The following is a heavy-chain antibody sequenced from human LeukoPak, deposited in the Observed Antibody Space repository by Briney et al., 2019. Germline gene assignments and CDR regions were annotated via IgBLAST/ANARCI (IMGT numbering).Heavy chain of an antibody. V-gene: IGHV3-23*01. D-gene: IGHD6-6*01. CDR1: GFTFSSYA. J-gene: IGHJ6*02. Sequence: PGGSLRLSCAASGFTFSSYAMSWVRQAPGKGLEWVSAISGSGGSTYYADSVKGRFTISRDNSKNTLYLQMNSLRAEDTAVYYCARFPYLYGSSTVLYYGMDVWGQGTTVTVSS. CDR3: ARFPYLYGSSTVLYYGMDV. CDR2: ISGSGGST.